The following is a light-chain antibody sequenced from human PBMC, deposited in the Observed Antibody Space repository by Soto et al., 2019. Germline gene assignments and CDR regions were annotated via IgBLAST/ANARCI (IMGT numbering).Light chain of an antibody. V-gene: IGLV1-40*01. J-gene: IGLJ2*01. CDR2: ANN. CDR1: SSNIGAGYD. CDR3: SSYSSANTVI. Sequence: QSVLTQPPSMSGAPGQRVTISCTGSSSNIGAGYDVHWYQQLPGTAPQLVMYANNNRPSGVPDRFSGSKSDTSASLAITGLQVEDEADYYCSSYSSANTVIFGGGTKVTVL.